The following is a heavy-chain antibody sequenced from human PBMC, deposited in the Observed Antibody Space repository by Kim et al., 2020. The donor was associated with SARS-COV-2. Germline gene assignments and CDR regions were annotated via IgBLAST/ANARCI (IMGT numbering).Heavy chain of an antibody. J-gene: IGHJ4*02. D-gene: IGHD6-19*01. Sequence: YADSVKGRFTISRDNSKNPLYLQMSSLRAEDTAVYYCARRAVADSNDYWGQGTLVIVST. CDR3: ARRAVADSNDY. V-gene: IGHV3-23*01.